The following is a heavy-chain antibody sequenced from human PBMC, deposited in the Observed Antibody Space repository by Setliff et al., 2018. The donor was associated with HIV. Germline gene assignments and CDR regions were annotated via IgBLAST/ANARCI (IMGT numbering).Heavy chain of an antibody. J-gene: IGHJ4*02. CDR1: GFTFDDYA. CDR3: AKGGYSYGYAAELNFDY. Sequence: GGSLRLSCAASGFTFDDYAMHWVRQAPGKGLEWVSGISWNSGSIGYADSVKGRFTISRDNAKNSLYLQMNSLRTEDTALYYCAKGGYSYGYAAELNFDYWGQGTLVTVSS. D-gene: IGHD5-18*01. CDR2: ISWNSGSI. V-gene: IGHV3-9*01.